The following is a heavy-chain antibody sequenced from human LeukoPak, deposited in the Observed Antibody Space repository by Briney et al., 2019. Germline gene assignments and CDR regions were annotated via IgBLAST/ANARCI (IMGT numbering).Heavy chain of an antibody. CDR2: ISGSGGST. D-gene: IGHD3-22*01. CDR3: ASPLLYYYDSSGYRDY. V-gene: IGHV3-23*01. J-gene: IGHJ4*02. CDR1: GFTFSSYA. Sequence: PGGSLRLPCAASGFTFSSYAMSWVRQAPGKGLEWVSAISGSGGSTYYADSVKGRFTISRDNSKNTLYLQMNSLRAEDTAVYYCASPLLYYYDSSGYRDYWGQGTLVTVSS.